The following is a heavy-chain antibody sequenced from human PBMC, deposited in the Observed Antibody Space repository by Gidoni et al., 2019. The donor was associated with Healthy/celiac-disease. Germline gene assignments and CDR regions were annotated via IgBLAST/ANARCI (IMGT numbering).Heavy chain of an antibody. CDR3: AKGPYSSGWYSDY. V-gene: IGHV3-23*01. CDR2: ISGGGGST. CDR1: GLTFSSFA. D-gene: IGHD6-19*01. J-gene: IGHJ4*02. Sequence: EVQLLESGGGLVQPGGSLRLSCAASGLTFSSFAMSWVRQAPGKGLGGVSSISGGGGSTYYADSAKGRFTISRDNSKNTLYLQMNSLRAEDTAVYYCAKGPYSSGWYSDYWGQGTLVTVSS.